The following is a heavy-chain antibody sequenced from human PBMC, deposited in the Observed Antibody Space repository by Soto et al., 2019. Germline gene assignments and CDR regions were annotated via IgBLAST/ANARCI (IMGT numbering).Heavy chain of an antibody. J-gene: IGHJ6*02. Sequence: ASVKVSCKASGYTFTSYDVNWVRQATGQGLEWMGWMNPNSGNTGYAQKFQGRVTMTRNTSISTAYMELSSLRSEDTAVYYCARGRRLVVVPAAMRGMDVWGQGTRSPSP. V-gene: IGHV1-8*01. D-gene: IGHD2-2*01. CDR1: GYTFTSYD. CDR2: MNPNSGNT. CDR3: ARGRRLVVVPAAMRGMDV.